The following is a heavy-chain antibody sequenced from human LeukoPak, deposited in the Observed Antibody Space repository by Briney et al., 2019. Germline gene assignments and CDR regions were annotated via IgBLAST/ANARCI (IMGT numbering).Heavy chain of an antibody. CDR3: ARGVGWVKSYYYGMDV. J-gene: IGHJ6*02. V-gene: IGHV1-69*10. Sequence: SVKVSCKASGYTFTSYYMHWVRQAPGQGLEWMGGIIPILGIANYAQKFQGRVTITADESTSTAYMELSSLRSEDTAVYYCARGVGWVKSYYYGMDVWGQGTTVTVSS. CDR2: IIPILGIA. D-gene: IGHD3-16*01. CDR1: GYTFTSYY.